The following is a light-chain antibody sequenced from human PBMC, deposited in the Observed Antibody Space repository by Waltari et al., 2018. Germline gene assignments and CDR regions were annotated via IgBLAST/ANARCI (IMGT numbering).Light chain of an antibody. CDR3: QHYVRLPVT. CDR2: DAS. CDR1: QSCSRA. J-gene: IGKJ1*01. V-gene: IGKV3-20*01. Sequence: SCRSSQSCSRALAWYQQKPGQAPRLLIYDASTRAIGIPDRFSGGGSGTDFSLTISRLEPEDFAVYYCQHYVRLPVTFGQGTTVESK.